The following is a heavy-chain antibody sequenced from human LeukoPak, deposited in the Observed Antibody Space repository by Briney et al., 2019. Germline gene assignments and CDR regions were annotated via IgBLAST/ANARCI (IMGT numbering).Heavy chain of an antibody. Sequence: GGSLRLSCAASGFTFSSYAMSWVRQAPGKGLEWVSAISGSGGSTYYADSVKGRFTISRDNSKNTLYLQMNSLRAEDTAVYYGAKDQSSYGPYTIDYWGQEPWSPSPQ. CDR3: AKDQSSYGPYTIDY. V-gene: IGHV3-23*01. J-gene: IGHJ4*01. D-gene: IGHD5-18*01. CDR1: GFTFSSYA. CDR2: ISGSGGST.